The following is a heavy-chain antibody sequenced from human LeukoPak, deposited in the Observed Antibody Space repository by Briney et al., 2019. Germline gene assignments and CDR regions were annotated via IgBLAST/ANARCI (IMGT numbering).Heavy chain of an antibody. J-gene: IGHJ3*02. Sequence: SETLSLTCTVSGGSSSSYYWSWIRQPAGKGLEWIGRIYPSGSTKYNPSLKSRVTISADKPKNQFSLKLNSVTAADTAVYYCARDVSSGGASDIWGQGTMVTVSS. CDR1: GGSSSSYY. V-gene: IGHV4-4*07. D-gene: IGHD6-19*01. CDR3: ARDVSSGGASDI. CDR2: IYPSGST.